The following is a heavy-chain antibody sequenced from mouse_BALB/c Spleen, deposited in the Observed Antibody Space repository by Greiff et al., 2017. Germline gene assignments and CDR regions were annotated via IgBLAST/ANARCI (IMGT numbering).Heavy chain of an antibody. CDR3: AGTGTLDY. CDR2: IDPSDSET. J-gene: IGHJ2*01. Sequence: VKLQESGPQLVRPGASVKISCKASGYSFTSYWMHWVKQRPGQGLEWIGMIDPSDSETRLNQKFKDKATLTVDKSSSTAYMQLSSPTSEDSAVYYCAGTGTLDYWGQGTTLTVSS. V-gene: IGHV1S126*01. CDR1: GYSFTSYW. D-gene: IGHD4-1*01.